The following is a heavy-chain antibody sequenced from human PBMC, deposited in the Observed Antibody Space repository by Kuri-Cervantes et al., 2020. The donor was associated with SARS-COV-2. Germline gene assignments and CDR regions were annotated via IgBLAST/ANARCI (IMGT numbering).Heavy chain of an antibody. J-gene: IGHJ4*02. V-gene: IGHV3-7*02. CDR2: INQDGSEK. Sequence: GESLKISCPASGFTFSSHSMRWVRQAPGKGLEWVATINQDGSEKYYVDSVKGRFTISRDNAKNSLYLQMNSLRADDTALYYCARKGLDSSGYSLGYDWGQGTLVTVSS. CDR3: ARKGLDSSGYSLGYD. CDR1: GFTFSSHS. D-gene: IGHD3-22*01.